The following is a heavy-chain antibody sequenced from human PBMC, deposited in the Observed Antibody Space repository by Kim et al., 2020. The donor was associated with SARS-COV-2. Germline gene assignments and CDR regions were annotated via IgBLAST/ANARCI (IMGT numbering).Heavy chain of an antibody. D-gene: IGHD3-10*01. CDR3: ARPGLLWFGAYYGGMDV. CDR2: IWYDGSNK. J-gene: IGHJ6*02. CDR1: GFTFSSYG. V-gene: IGHV3-33*01. Sequence: GGSLRLSCAASGFTFSSYGMHWVRQAPGKGLEWVAVIWYDGSNKYYADSVKGRFTISRDNSKNTLYLQMNSLRAEDTAVYYCARPGLLWFGAYYGGMDVWGQGTTVTVSS.